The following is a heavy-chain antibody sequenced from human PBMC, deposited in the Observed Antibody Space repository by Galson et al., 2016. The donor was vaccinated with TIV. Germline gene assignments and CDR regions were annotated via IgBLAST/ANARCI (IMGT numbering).Heavy chain of an antibody. CDR3: TTGGGSSGSYYFDF. D-gene: IGHD5-12*01. CDR1: GYIFTERF. CDR2: VDPDNGET. Sequence: VKVSCKVSGYIFTERFIHWVRQAPGERPEWVGRVDPDNGETLYAEKFQGRVTMAADTFGDTAFMELSNLRSEDTAFFYCTTGGGSSGSYYFDFWGLGTLVTVSS. V-gene: IGHV1-69-2*01. J-gene: IGHJ4*02.